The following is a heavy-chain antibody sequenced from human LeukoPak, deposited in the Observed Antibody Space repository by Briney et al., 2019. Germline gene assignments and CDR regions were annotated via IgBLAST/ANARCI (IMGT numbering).Heavy chain of an antibody. J-gene: IGHJ4*02. CDR3: ARHADSSGYDY. CDR2: IYHSGST. V-gene: IGHV4-34*01. CDR1: GGSFSGYY. Sequence: SETLSLTCAVYGGSFSGYYWSWIRQPPGKGLEWIGSIYHSGSTYYNPSLKSRVTISVDTSKNQFSLKLSSVTAADTAVYYCARHADSSGYDYWGQGTLVTVSS. D-gene: IGHD3-22*01.